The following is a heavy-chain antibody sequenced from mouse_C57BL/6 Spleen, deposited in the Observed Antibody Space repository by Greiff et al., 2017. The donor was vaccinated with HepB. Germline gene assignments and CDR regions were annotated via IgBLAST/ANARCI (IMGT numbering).Heavy chain of an antibody. CDR1: GYTFTTYP. J-gene: IGHJ4*01. V-gene: IGHV1-47*01. Sequence: VQRVESGAELVKPGASVKMSCKASGYTFTTYPIEWMKQNHGKSLEWIGNFHPYNDDTKYNEKFKGKATLTVEKSSSTVYLELSRLTSDDSAVYYCARGADGYDYAMDYWGQGTSVTVSS. CDR2: FHPYNDDT. D-gene: IGHD2-2*01. CDR3: ARGADGYDYAMDY.